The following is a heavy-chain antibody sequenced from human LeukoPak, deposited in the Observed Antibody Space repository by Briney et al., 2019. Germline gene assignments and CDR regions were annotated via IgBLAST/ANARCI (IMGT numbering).Heavy chain of an antibody. Sequence: SETLSLTCAVYGGSFSGYYWSWIRQPPGKGLEWIGEINHSGSTNYNPSLKSRVTISVDTSKNQFSLKLNSVTAADTAVYYCARYYYDSSGYYYADWGQGTLVTVSS. CDR2: INHSGST. J-gene: IGHJ4*02. CDR1: GGSFSGYY. V-gene: IGHV4-34*01. CDR3: ARYYYDSSGYYYAD. D-gene: IGHD3-22*01.